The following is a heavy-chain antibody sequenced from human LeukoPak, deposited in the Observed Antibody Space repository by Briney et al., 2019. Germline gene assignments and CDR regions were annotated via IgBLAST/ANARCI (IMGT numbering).Heavy chain of an antibody. CDR1: GGSISSANHF. CDR2: VHYDGRA. Sequence: PSETLSLTCTVSGGSISSANHFWSWVRQSPGEGLEWIGYVHYDGRAHYNPSLQSRVSMSLDMSKNQFSLSLSSVTAADTAIYYCAREVITPGDSDGFDLWGQGTMVSVSS. D-gene: IGHD2-2*01. V-gene: IGHV4-30-4*08. J-gene: IGHJ3*01. CDR3: AREVITPGDSDGFDL.